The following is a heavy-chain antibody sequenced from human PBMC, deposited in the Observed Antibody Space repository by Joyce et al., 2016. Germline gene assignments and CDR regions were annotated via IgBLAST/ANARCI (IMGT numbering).Heavy chain of an antibody. CDR3: ARDLALMSIRGTELSFDP. V-gene: IGHV1-69*01. Sequence: QVHLVQSGAEVKKPGSSVRVSCKASGDTFNIYSITWVRQAPGQGLKWMGGSVPVFGSPRYAQKFQGRVTITADDSTSTSYMELYSLRSEDTGIYYCARDLALMSIRGTELSFDPWGQGTLVTVSS. J-gene: IGHJ5*02. CDR1: GDTFNIYS. CDR2: SVPVFGSP. D-gene: IGHD1-7*01.